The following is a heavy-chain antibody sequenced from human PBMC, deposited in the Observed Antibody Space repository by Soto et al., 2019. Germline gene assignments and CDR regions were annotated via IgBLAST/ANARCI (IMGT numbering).Heavy chain of an antibody. CDR3: ARDRGEPIFGVVIITGMDV. CDR1: GYAFTSYY. D-gene: IGHD3-3*01. V-gene: IGHV1-46*01. Sequence: GASVKVSCKASGYAFTSYYIHWVRQAPGQGLEWMGIINASGGSTTYAQKFQGRVTMTRDTSTSTVYMELSSLRSEDTAVYYCARDRGEPIFGVVIITGMDVWGQGTTVTVSS. J-gene: IGHJ6*02. CDR2: INASGGST.